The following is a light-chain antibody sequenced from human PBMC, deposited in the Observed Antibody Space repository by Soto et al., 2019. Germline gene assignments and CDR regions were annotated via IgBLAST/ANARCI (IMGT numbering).Light chain of an antibody. V-gene: IGKV3-11*01. CDR1: QSVSSY. CDR3: QQRSNWIT. Sequence: EIVLTQSPATLSLSPGERATLSCRASQSVSSYLAWYQQKPGQAPRLLISDASNRATGIPVRFSGSGSGTDFTLTISSLEPEDFAGYYCQQRSNWITFGQGTRLEIK. J-gene: IGKJ5*01. CDR2: DAS.